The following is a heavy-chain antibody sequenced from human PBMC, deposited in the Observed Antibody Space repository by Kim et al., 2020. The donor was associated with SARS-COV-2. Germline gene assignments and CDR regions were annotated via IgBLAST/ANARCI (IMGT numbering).Heavy chain of an antibody. CDR3: ARAVAGITIFGVVTLSAFDI. CDR2: IYYSGST. D-gene: IGHD3-3*01. J-gene: IGHJ3*02. Sequence: SETLSRTCTVSGGSISSGGYYWSWIRQHPGKGLEWIGYIYYSGSTYYNPSLKSRVTISVDTSKNQFSLKLSSVTAADTAVYYCARAVAGITIFGVVTLSAFDIWGQGTMVTVAS. CDR1: GGSISSGGYY. V-gene: IGHV4-31*03.